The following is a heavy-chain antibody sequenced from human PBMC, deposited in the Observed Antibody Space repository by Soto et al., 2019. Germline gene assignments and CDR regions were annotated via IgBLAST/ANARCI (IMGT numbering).Heavy chain of an antibody. Sequence: EVHLVESGGVLVQPGGSLRLSCEASGFTFTSYWMSWVRQAPGKGLEWVANIKQDGTSKYYADAVKGRFTVSRDNAKSSVHLQMDSLRDDDTAVYRCARLRFILTERDFDSWGQGTLVTVSS. D-gene: IGHD3-16*01. CDR2: IKQDGTSK. V-gene: IGHV3-7*05. CDR1: GFTFTSYW. CDR3: ARLRFILTERDFDS. J-gene: IGHJ4*02.